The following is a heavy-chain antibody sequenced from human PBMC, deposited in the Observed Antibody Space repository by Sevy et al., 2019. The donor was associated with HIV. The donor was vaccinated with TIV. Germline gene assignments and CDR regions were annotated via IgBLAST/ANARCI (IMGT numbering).Heavy chain of an antibody. CDR3: VRFSGSGSYYYYYYYGLDV. CDR1: GYTFTSYG. D-gene: IGHD3-10*01. V-gene: IGHV1-18*01. J-gene: IGHJ6*02. Sequence: ASVKVSCKASGYTFTSYGISWVRQAPGQGLEWMGWISAYNGNTNYALKLQGRVTMTTDTSTSTAYMELRSLRSDDTAVYYCVRFSGSGSYYYYYYYGLDVWGQGTTVTVSS. CDR2: ISAYNGNT.